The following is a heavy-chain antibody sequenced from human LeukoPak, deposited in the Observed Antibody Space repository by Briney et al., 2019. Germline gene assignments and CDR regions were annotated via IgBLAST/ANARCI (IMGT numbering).Heavy chain of an antibody. CDR2: ISASNGNT. J-gene: IGHJ4*02. D-gene: IGHD2-15*01. CDR1: VYTFTSYS. Sequence: ASVKVSCKASVYTFTSYSINWVRQAPGQGLEWIGWISASNGNTNYAQKFQGRVTMTIDSSTRTVNMELRSLRSDDTAFYFCARDSGWELQQYYFDYWGQGTLVTVSS. V-gene: IGHV1-18*01. CDR3: ARDSGWELQQYYFDY.